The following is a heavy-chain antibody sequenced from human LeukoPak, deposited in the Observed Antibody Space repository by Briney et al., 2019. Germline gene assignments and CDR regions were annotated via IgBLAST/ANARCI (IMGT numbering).Heavy chain of an antibody. D-gene: IGHD3-10*01. CDR2: IYTSGST. CDR3: ARQNPTMVRGPSGDRYYSYYMDV. CDR1: GNSISSGDNY. Sequence: SETLSLTCTVSGNSISSGDNYWSWIRQPAGKGLEWIGRIYTSGSTNYNPSLKSRVTVSVDTSKNQFSLKLSSVTAADTAVYYCARQNPTMVRGPSGDRYYSYYMDVWGKGTTVTISS. J-gene: IGHJ6*03. V-gene: IGHV4-61*02.